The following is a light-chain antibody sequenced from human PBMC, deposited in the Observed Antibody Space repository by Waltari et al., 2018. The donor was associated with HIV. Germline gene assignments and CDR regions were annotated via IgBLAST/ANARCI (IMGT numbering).Light chain of an antibody. V-gene: IGLV1-47*01. Sequence: QSVLPQPPSASGTPGQRVTISCSGSSSNIENDNVYWYQQLTGAAPRLLIYKDTQRPSGVPDRFTGSKSGTSASLAISGLRSEDEADYYCVGWDSRLSGYVFGSGTKVTVL. CDR3: VGWDSRLSGYV. CDR1: SSNIENDN. CDR2: KDT. J-gene: IGLJ1*01.